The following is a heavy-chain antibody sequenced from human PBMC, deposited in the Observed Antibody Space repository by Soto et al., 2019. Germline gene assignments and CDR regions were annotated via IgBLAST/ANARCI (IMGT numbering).Heavy chain of an antibody. Sequence: EVQLVETGGGLIQPGGSLRLSSTACGFGVSSNYVSWVRKAPGKGLEWVSVIYTGGSTYYADSVKGRFTLSRDNSKNTVYLQMNSLRAEDTAVYYCARTNYDFRKTYYYGLDVWGQGTTVTVSS. J-gene: IGHJ6*02. D-gene: IGHD3-16*01. CDR3: ARTNYDFRKTYYYGLDV. CDR1: GFGVSSNY. CDR2: IYTGGST. V-gene: IGHV3-53*02.